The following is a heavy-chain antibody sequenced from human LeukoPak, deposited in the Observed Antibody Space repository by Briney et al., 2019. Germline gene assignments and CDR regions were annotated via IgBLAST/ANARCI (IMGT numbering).Heavy chain of an antibody. Sequence: GGSLRLSCVASGFTFNTYTMNWVRQAPGKGLEWISCVGRDGSIHYADSVKGRITISRDNAKNSLFLQMNSLRAEDTAIYYCAKTRPLDSSSWSHGDYWGQGTLVTVSS. J-gene: IGHJ4*02. CDR1: GFTFNTYT. D-gene: IGHD6-13*01. CDR3: AKTRPLDSSSWSHGDY. V-gene: IGHV3-21*01. CDR2: VGRDGSI.